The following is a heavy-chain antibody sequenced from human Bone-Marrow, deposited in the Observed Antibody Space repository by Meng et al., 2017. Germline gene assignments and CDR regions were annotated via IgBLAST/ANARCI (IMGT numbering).Heavy chain of an antibody. D-gene: IGHD5-18*01. CDR3: ARQGDTAMATFDY. CDR1: GGSISSGGYS. Sequence: QLQLQESGSGLVKPSQTLSLTCAVSGGSISSGGYSWSWIRQPPGKGLEWIGYIYHSGSTHYNPSLKSRVTISIDTSKNQFSLKLSSVTAADTAIYYCARQGDTAMATFDYWGQGTLVTVSS. V-gene: IGHV4-30-2*01. J-gene: IGHJ4*02. CDR2: IYHSGST.